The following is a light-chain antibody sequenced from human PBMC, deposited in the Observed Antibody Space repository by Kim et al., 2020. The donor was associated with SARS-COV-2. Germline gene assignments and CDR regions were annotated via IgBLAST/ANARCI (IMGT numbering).Light chain of an antibody. CDR3: SAWDNSLGAWV. V-gene: IGLV10-54*01. CDR1: SNNVGNEG. Sequence: PTATLTCTGNSNNVGNEGAAWLQQHQGHPPKLLSYRNNNRPSGISERLSASRSGNTASLTITGLQPEDEADYYCSAWDNSLGAWVFGGGTKLTVL. CDR2: RNN. J-gene: IGLJ3*02.